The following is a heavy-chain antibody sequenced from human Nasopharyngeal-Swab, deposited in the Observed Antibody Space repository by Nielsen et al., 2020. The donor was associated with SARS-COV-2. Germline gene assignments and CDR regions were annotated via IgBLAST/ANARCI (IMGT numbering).Heavy chain of an antibody. CDR3: SRGDEGANYYGMDV. CDR2: INHGGNT. Sequence: GSLRLSCAVYGGSFSGYYWNWIRQPPGKGLEWIGEINHGGNTNYNPSLKSRVTILVDTSKNQFSLKLASVTAEDTAGYYCSRGDEGANYYGMDVWGQGTTVTVSS. D-gene: IGHD3-16*01. CDR1: GGSFSGYY. J-gene: IGHJ6*02. V-gene: IGHV4-34*01.